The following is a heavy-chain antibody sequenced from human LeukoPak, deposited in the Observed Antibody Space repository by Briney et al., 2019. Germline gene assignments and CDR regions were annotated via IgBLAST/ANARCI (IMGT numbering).Heavy chain of an antibody. CDR2: SSSSSSYK. Sequence: PGGSLRLSCAASGFSFSSYIMNWVVQAPGKGLEWVSSSSSSSSYKYYADSVKGRFTISRDNAKNSLYLQMNSLRAEDTAVYYCAPGGRDSSGYEPHYFNYWGQGTLVTVSS. CDR3: APGGRDSSGYEPHYFNY. D-gene: IGHD3-22*01. J-gene: IGHJ4*02. CDR1: GFSFSSYI. V-gene: IGHV3-21*01.